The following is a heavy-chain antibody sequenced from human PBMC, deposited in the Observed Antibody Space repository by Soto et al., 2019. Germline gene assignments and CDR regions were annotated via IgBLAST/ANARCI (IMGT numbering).Heavy chain of an antibody. D-gene: IGHD3-22*01. J-gene: IGHJ4*02. V-gene: IGHV3-21*01. Sequence: EVQLVESGGGLVKPGGSLTLSCAASGFSFSNDNMNWIRQAPGKGLEWVSSISSSAAFIYYADSVKGRFTMSRDNAKNSFYLQMNSLSAEDTALYYCARVADYYDSSGYLPVVDWGQGTLVTVSS. CDR1: GFSFSNDN. CDR2: ISSSAAFI. CDR3: ARVADYYDSSGYLPVVD.